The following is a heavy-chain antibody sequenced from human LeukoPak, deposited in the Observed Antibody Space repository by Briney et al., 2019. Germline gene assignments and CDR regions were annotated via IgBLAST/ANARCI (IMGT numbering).Heavy chain of an antibody. CDR2: ISSSGSTI. Sequence: PGGSLRLSCAASGFTFSSYAMSWVRQAPGKGLEWVSYISSSGSTIYYADSVKGRFTISRDNAKNSLYLQMNSLRAEDTAVYYCARGRDILTGYYKGALDYWGQGTLVTVSS. V-gene: IGHV3-48*03. CDR3: ARGRDILTGYYKGALDY. D-gene: IGHD3-9*01. J-gene: IGHJ4*02. CDR1: GFTFSSYA.